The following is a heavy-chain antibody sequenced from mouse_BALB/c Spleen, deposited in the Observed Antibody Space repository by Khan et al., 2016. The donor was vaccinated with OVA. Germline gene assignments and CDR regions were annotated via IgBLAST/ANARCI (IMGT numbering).Heavy chain of an antibody. V-gene: IGHV1S137*01. J-gene: IGHJ3*01. Sequence: VQLKQSGAELVRPGVSVKISCQASGYTFPDYAMHWVKQRHAKSLAWIGVISTNYGYAYYNPKFQGKASMTVDRSHSTVYMELASVTSEDSAIYYCVRGAKLAYWGQGTLVTVSA. CDR3: VRGAKLAY. CDR1: GYTFPDYA. CDR2: ISTNYGYA.